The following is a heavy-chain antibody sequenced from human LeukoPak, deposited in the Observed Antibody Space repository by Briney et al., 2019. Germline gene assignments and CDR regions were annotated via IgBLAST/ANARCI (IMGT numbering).Heavy chain of an antibody. CDR1: SGSISSTTYY. CDR3: ARGPNTAGNYRAFDL. Sequence: SETLSLTCTVSSGSISSTTYYWARIRQPPGKGLEWIGSIYYNGDTYYNPSLKSRVIISADTSKNQFSLKLTSVTAADTAAYYCARGPNTAGNYRAFDLWGQGTKVTVSS. V-gene: IGHV4-39*07. J-gene: IGHJ3*01. CDR2: IYYNGDT. D-gene: IGHD4-11*01.